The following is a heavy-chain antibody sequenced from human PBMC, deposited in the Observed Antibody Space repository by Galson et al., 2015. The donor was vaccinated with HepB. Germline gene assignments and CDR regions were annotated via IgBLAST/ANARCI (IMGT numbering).Heavy chain of an antibody. D-gene: IGHD6-13*01. Sequence: SLRLSCAASGFTFSSYSMNWVRQAPGKGLEWVSYISSSSSTIYYTDSVKGRFTISRDNAKNSLYLQMNSLRAEDTAVYYCARVITLAAAVYWGQGTLVTVSS. CDR3: ARVITLAAAVY. J-gene: IGHJ4*02. CDR1: GFTFSSYS. V-gene: IGHV3-48*01. CDR2: ISSSSSTI.